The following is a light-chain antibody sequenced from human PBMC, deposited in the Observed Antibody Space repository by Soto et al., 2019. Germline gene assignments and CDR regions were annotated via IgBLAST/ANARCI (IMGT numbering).Light chain of an antibody. CDR1: QSVRSN. V-gene: IGKV3-15*01. CDR2: GAS. CDR3: QQYDNWPPIT. J-gene: IGKJ5*01. Sequence: EIVLTQSPATLSVSPGERATLSCRASQSVRSNLAWYQQIPRQAPRLLIYGASTRATGIPARFSGSGSGTEFTLTISSLQSEDSAVYYCQQYDNWPPITFGQGTRLEIK.